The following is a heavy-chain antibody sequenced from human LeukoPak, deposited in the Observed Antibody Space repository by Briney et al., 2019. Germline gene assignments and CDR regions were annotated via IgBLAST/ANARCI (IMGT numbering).Heavy chain of an antibody. CDR1: GFTFTIHA. V-gene: IGHV3-23*01. CDR2: ISGSGGRT. J-gene: IGHJ6*03. CDR3: ARDPSWLVRSKNYYYYLDV. Sequence: GRSLRPSCPPSGFTFTIHAMSCVRQAPGKGLDWVSAISGSGGRTYYADSVKGRFSISRDNSKNTLYLQMNSLRAEDTAVYYCARDPSWLVRSKNYYYYLDVWGKGTTVTVSS. D-gene: IGHD6-19*01.